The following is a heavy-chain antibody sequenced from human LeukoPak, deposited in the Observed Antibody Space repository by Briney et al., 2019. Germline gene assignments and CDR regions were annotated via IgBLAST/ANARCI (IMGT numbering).Heavy chain of an antibody. V-gene: IGHV4-59*08. Sequence: SETLSLTCSVSGGSISSYCWSWIRQPPGKGLEWIGYIYYSGSTNYNPSLKSRVTISADTSKNQFSLKLSSVTAADTAMYYCARRGYSSGSYYFDYWGQGALVTVAS. J-gene: IGHJ4*02. CDR2: IYYSGST. CDR3: ARRGYSSGSYYFDY. CDR1: GGSISSYC. D-gene: IGHD6-19*01.